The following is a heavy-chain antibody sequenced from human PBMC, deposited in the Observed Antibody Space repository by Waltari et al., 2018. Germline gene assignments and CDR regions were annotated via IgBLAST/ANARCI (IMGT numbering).Heavy chain of an antibody. D-gene: IGHD3-22*01. J-gene: IGHJ4*02. V-gene: IGHV3-30*16. CDR3: ARAGGAYDSPGYFDY. CDR2: ISHDGSNK. Sequence: QVQLVESGGGVVQPGRSLRLSLAASGFTFSGYGMHWLRQAPGKGLEWVAVISHDGSNKYYADSVKGRFTISRDNSKNTLYLQMNSLRAEDTAVYYCARAGGAYDSPGYFDYWGQGTLVTVSS. CDR1: GFTFSGYG.